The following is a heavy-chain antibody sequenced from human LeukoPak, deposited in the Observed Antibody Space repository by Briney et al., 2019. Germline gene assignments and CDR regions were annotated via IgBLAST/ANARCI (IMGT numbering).Heavy chain of an antibody. D-gene: IGHD4-23*01. J-gene: IGHJ4*02. CDR2: IYYSGST. V-gene: IGHV4-59*01. CDR3: ARGTTVVNFDY. CDR1: GGSISNYY. Sequence: SETLSPTCTVSGGSISNYYWSWIRQPPGKGLEWIGYIYYSGSTNYNPSLRSRVTISVDTSKNQFSLKLSSVTAADTAVYYCARGTTVVNFDYWGQGTLVTVSS.